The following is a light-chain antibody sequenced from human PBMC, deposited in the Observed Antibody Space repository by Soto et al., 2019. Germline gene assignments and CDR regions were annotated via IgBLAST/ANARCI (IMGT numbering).Light chain of an antibody. CDR2: RAS. V-gene: IGKV1-39*01. CDR3: QQSYNSPPWT. J-gene: IGKJ1*01. CDR1: QTISTS. Sequence: DIQMTQSPSSLSASVGDRVTISCRASQTISTSLNWYQQKPGTAPRLLIYRASSVKSGVPPRFSGSGSGREFTLTISSLRPEDIATYFCQQSYNSPPWTFDQGTKVEVK.